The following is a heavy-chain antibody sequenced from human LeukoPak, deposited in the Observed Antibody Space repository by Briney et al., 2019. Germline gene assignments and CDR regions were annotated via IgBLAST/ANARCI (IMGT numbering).Heavy chain of an antibody. D-gene: IGHD2-2*02. V-gene: IGHV3-23*01. Sequence: GSLRLSCAASGFTFSSYAMSWVRQAPEKGLEGVSGISGSGGSTYYADSVKGGFTISRENYKKTLYLQMNSLRAEDTAVYYCARVVVPAAISYWGQGTLVTVSS. J-gene: IGHJ4*02. CDR1: GFTFSSYA. CDR3: ARVVVPAAISY. CDR2: ISGSGGST.